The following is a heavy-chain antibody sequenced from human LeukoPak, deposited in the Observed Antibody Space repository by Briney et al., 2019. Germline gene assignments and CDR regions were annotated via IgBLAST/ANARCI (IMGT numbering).Heavy chain of an antibody. CDR1: GGSISTSSFY. CDR3: ATQDVVVPTAAQRPLDY. CDR2: IYYSGSS. J-gene: IGHJ4*02. V-gene: IGHV4-39*01. Sequence: SETLSLTCIVSGGSISTSSFYWDWIRQPPGTGLEWIGSIYYSGSSYYNPSLKSRVTMSVDTSKNQFSLKLSSVTAADTAVYYCATQDVVVPTAAQRPLDYWGQGTLGTVSS. D-gene: IGHD2-2*01.